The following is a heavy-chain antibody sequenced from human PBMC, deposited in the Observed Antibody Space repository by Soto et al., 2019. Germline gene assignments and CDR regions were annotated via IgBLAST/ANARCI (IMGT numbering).Heavy chain of an antibody. CDR1: GYTFTIYY. V-gene: IGHV1-46*01. Sequence: QVQLVQSGAEVKKPGASVKVSCKAFGYTFTIYYIHWVRQAPGQGLEWMGVINTSGGSPTYAQKFQDRVTMTRDTATSTVYMELSSLRSEDTAVYYCARGGRHSDYYYYYGMDVWGQGNTVTVSS. D-gene: IGHD6-25*01. J-gene: IGHJ6*02. CDR3: ARGGRHSDYYYYYGMDV. CDR2: INTSGGSP.